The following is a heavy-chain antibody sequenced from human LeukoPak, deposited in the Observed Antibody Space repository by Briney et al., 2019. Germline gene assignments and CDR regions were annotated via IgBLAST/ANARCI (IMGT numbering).Heavy chain of an antibody. CDR3: ARDGYYGYVWGSYRTNWFDP. CDR2: IIPIFGTA. J-gene: IGHJ5*02. CDR1: GGTFSSYA. D-gene: IGHD3-16*02. Sequence: ASVKVSCKASGGTFSSYAISWVRQAPGQGLEWMGWIIPIFGTANYAQKFQGRVTITTDESTSTAYMELSSLRSEDTAVYYCARDGYYGYVWGSYRTNWFDPWGQGTLVTVSS. V-gene: IGHV1-69*05.